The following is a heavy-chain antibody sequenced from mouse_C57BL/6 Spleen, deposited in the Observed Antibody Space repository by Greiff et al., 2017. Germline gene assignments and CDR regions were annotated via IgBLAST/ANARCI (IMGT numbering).Heavy chain of an antibody. D-gene: IGHD2-5*01. J-gene: IGHJ4*01. V-gene: IGHV1-80*01. CDR2: IYPGDGDT. CDR3: ARSNYSKYAMDY. CDR1: GYAFSSYW. Sequence: VKLMESGAELVKPGASVKISCKASGYAFSSYWMNWVKQRPGKGLEWIGQIYPGDGDTNYNGKFKGKATLTADKSSSTAYMQLSSLTSEDSAVYVCARSNYSKYAMDYWGQGTSVTVSS.